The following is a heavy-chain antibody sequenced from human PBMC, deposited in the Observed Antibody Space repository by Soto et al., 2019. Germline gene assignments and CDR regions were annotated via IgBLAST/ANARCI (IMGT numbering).Heavy chain of an antibody. J-gene: IGHJ4*02. CDR2: IIRSGGST. D-gene: IGHD1-26*01. CDR1: GFTFSDYD. V-gene: IGHV3-23*01. Sequence: DVQLLESGGGLVQPGGSLRLSCAASGFTFSDYDMSWVRQAPGKGLEWVSAIIRSGGSTYYADSVRGRFTISRDNTENTLYLQMNSLRAEDTAVYYCAKGTPNAPFIVGGTGGGAYWGQGTLVTVSS. CDR3: AKGTPNAPFIVGGTGGGAY.